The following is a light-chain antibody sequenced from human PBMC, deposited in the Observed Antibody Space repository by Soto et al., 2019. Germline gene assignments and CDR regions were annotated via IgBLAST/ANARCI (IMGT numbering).Light chain of an antibody. CDR2: EVN. J-gene: IGLJ1*01. CDR3: CSNGGGFDV. Sequence: QSALTQPRSVSGSPGQSVTISCTGTRSDVGAHNHVSWYQQHPGKAPKLIIYEVNERPSGVPDRFSGSKSGNTASLTISGLQAEDEADYHCCSNGGGFDVFGSGTKVTVL. CDR1: RSDVGAHNH. V-gene: IGLV2-11*01.